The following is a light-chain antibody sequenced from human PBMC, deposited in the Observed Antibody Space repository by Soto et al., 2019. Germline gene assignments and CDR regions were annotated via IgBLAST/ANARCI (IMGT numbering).Light chain of an antibody. Sequence: QSVLTQPPSVSGAPGQRVTISCTGSTSNMGAGYDVHWYQHLPGTAPKLRIYLNNNGPSGVPDRFSGSKSGPSASLAITGLQADDEAEYYCQSYDISLSAWVFGGGAKLTVL. J-gene: IGLJ3*02. CDR1: TSNMGAGYD. CDR2: LNN. CDR3: QSYDISLSAWV. V-gene: IGLV1-40*01.